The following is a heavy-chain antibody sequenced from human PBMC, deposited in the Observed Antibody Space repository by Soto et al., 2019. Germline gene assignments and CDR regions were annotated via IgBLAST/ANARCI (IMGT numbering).Heavy chain of an antibody. CDR2: FIPLFNRP. CDR1: GGTFSSYA. CDR3: ARGQFHHVSNYYYALDV. V-gene: IGHV1-69*01. Sequence: QVQLVQSGAEVKKPGSSVKVSCKASGGTFSSYAISWVRQAPGQGLEWMGGFIPLFNRPHSARKFQGRVTITAGESTSKAYMDLSSLRSEDTAVYYCARGQFHHVSNYYYALDVWGQGTTVTVSS. J-gene: IGHJ6*02.